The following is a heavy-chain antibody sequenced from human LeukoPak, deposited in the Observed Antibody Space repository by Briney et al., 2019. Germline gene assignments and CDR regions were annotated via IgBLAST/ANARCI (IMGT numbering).Heavy chain of an antibody. Sequence: PSETLSLTCAVYGGSLSSAYWSWIRQPPGKGLEWIGEIHHSGFTNYNPSLKSRITTSVDMSKNQFSLKLSSVTAADTAVYYCARVPAKDGNYYYYYGMDVWGQGTTVTVSS. V-gene: IGHV4-34*01. J-gene: IGHJ6*02. D-gene: IGHD2-15*01. CDR3: ARVPAKDGNYYYYYGMDV. CDR1: GGSLSSAY. CDR2: IHHSGFT.